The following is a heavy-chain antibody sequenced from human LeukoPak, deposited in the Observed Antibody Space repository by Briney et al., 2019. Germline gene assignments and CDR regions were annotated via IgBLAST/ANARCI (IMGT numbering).Heavy chain of an antibody. CDR2: FDPEDGET. D-gene: IGHD2-2*01. CDR3: ATGLERYCSSTSCYYFDY. V-gene: IGHV1-24*01. CDR1: GYTLTELS. Sequence: EASVKVSCKVSGYTLTELSMHWVRQAPGKGLEWMGGFDPEDGETIYAQKFQGRVTMTEDTSTDTAYMELSSLRSEDTAVYYCATGLERYCSSTSCYYFDYGGQGTLVTVSS. J-gene: IGHJ4*02.